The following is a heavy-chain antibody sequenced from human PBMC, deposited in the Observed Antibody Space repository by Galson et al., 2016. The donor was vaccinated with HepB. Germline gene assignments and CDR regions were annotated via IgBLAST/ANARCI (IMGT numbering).Heavy chain of an antibody. CDR1: GYTFTGYH. Sequence: SVKVSCKASGYTFTGYHIHWVRQAPGQGLQWLGWISPNSGATDYAQNFQERLTMTWDTSISTVYMELTRLQSDDTAVYFCTRVVTSSTSWYQLGYWGQGTLVTVSS. V-gene: IGHV1-2*02. D-gene: IGHD2-2*01. CDR2: ISPNSGAT. J-gene: IGHJ4*02. CDR3: TRVVTSSTSWYQLGY.